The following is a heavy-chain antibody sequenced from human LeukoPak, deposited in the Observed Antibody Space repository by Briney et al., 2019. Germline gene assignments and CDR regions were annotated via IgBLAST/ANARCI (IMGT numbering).Heavy chain of an antibody. CDR2: IFTSGNT. V-gene: IGHV4-4*09. CDR1: GGSISNSY. CDR3: ARHDYYYYYRDL. J-gene: IGHJ6*03. D-gene: IGHD5-12*01. Sequence: PSETLSLTCTVSGGSISNSYWGWIRQTPGKGLELIGYIFTSGNTNYNPSLKSRVTISVDTSKRQFFLSLNSVTAADTAVYYCARHDYYYYYRDLWGKGTTVTVSS.